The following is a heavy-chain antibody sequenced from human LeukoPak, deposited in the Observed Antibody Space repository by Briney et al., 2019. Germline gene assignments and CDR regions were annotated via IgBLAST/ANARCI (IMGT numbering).Heavy chain of an antibody. J-gene: IGHJ4*02. CDR1: GGSIINYY. V-gene: IGHV4-59*01. CDR2: MYNSGST. D-gene: IGHD6-13*01. Sequence: SETLSLTCTVSGGSIINYYWSWIRQPPGKGLEWIGYMYNSGSTNYNPSLKSRVTISADTSKNQFSLRLSSVTAADTAVYYCARDQGGGSSWYDYWGQGTLVTVSS. CDR3: ARDQGGGSSWYDY.